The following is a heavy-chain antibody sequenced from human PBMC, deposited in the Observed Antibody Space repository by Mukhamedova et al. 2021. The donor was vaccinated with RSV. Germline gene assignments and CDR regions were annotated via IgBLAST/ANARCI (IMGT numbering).Heavy chain of an antibody. CDR3: ARLDILIRDFYCMDV. V-gene: IGHV3-33*01. CDR2: IWPDGSKK. D-gene: IGHD3-9*01. Sequence: GLEWVAVIWPDGSKKYYADSVKGRFIISRDNTKNTLFLQMNSLRTEDTAVYYCARLDILIRDFYCMDVWGTGTTVTVSS. J-gene: IGHJ6*03.